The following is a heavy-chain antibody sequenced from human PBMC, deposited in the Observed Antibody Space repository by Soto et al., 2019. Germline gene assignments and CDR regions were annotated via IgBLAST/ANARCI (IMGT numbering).Heavy chain of an antibody. J-gene: IGHJ4*02. D-gene: IGHD3-16*02. CDR3: ARNTYYDYVWGSYRFTPYYFDY. Sequence: QVQLQQWGAGLLKPSETLSLTCAVYGGSFSGYYWSWIRQPPGKGLEWIGEITHSGSTDYNPSLKRRVTISVDTSKNQFSLKLSSVTAADTAVYYCARNTYYDYVWGSYRFTPYYFDYWGQGTLVTVSS. CDR1: GGSFSGYY. V-gene: IGHV4-34*01. CDR2: ITHSGST.